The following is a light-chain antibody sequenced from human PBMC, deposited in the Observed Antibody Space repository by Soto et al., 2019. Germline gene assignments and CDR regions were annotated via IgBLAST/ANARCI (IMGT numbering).Light chain of an antibody. J-gene: IGKJ5*01. CDR3: QHYDGYPQT. V-gene: IGKV3-11*01. CDR2: DAS. CDR1: QSVSRY. Sequence: EIVLTQSPATLSLSPGERATLSCRASQSVSRYLAWYQQKPGQAPRLLIYDASNRATGIPARFSGSGSGTDFTLTISSLQAEDFGTYYCQHYDGYPQTFGQGTRLEIK.